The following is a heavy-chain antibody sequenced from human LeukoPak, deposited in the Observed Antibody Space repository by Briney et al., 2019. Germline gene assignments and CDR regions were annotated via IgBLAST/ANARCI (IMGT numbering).Heavy chain of an antibody. CDR1: GGSISSNSYY. V-gene: IGHV4-39*01. CDR2: IYYSGST. Sequence: SETLSLTCAVSGGSISSNSYYWGWIRQPPGKGLEWIGSIYYSGSTYYKSSLKSRVTISVDTSKNQFSLKLSSVTAADTAVYYCASLYYFDRSRGWNYWGQGTLVTVSS. D-gene: IGHD3-22*01. CDR3: ASLYYFDRSRGWNY. J-gene: IGHJ4*02.